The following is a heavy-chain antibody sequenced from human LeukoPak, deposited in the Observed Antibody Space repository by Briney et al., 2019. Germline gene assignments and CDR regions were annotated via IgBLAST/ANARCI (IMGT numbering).Heavy chain of an antibody. J-gene: IGHJ4*02. Sequence: GGSLRLSCADSGCTFSSYWMSWVRQAPGKGLEWVDNIKQDGNEKYYVDSVKGRFSISRDNAKNSLYLQMNSLRGEDTAVYYCARALYGSGIYWGQGTLVTVSS. CDR3: ARALYGSGIY. CDR1: GCTFSSYW. V-gene: IGHV3-7*01. D-gene: IGHD3-10*01. CDR2: IKQDGNEK.